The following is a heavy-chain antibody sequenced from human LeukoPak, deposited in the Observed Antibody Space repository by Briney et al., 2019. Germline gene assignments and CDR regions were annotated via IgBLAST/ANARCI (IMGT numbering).Heavy chain of an antibody. D-gene: IGHD3-22*01. J-gene: IGHJ4*02. CDR3: ARGASSYYDSSDYFDY. Sequence: GTSVKVSCTASGYTFTSHGISWVRQAPGQGLEWMVWISVYNGNTNYAQKLQGRVTMTTDTSTSTAYMELRSLRSDDTAVYYCARGASSYYDSSDYFDYWGQGTLVTVSS. CDR1: GYTFTSHG. V-gene: IGHV1-18*01. CDR2: ISVYNGNT.